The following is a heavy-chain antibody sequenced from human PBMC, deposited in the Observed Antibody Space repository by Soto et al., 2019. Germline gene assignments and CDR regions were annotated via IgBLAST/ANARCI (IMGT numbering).Heavy chain of an antibody. V-gene: IGHV3-15*01. J-gene: IGHJ4*02. CDR1: GFSFSNAW. CDR3: TTKYDSRGPPSDY. D-gene: IGHD2-21*02. Sequence: GGSLTLSCAASGFSFSNAWMSWVRQAPGDGLEWVGRIKNNTDGGTTDYAEPVRGRFTISREDAKNALYLQMTSLKAEDAAVYYCTTKYDSRGPPSDYWGQGTLVTVSS. CDR2: IKNNTDGGTT.